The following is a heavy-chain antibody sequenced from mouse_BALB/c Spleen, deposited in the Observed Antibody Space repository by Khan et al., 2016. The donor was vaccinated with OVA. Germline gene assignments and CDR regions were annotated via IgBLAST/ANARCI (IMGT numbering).Heavy chain of an antibody. V-gene: IGHV1S132*01. CDR2: IFPGTGTT. CDR1: GYTFTNYW. Sequence: QVQLQQPGAELAKPGASVKLSCRTSGYTFTNYWIQWVKQRPGQGLGWIGEIFPGTGTTYYNEHFKGKATLTIDTSSSTVYMHLSSLTSEDSAVYCCARGYFGNYDFAYWGQGTLVTVSA. J-gene: IGHJ3*01. D-gene: IGHD2-1*01. CDR3: ARGYFGNYDFAY.